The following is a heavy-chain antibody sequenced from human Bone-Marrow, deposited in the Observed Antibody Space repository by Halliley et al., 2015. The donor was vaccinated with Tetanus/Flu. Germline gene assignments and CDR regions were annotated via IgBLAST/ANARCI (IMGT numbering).Heavy chain of an antibody. CDR2: ITGSGGFK. CDR1: GFTFSNHA. V-gene: IGHV3-23*01. CDR3: AKDKGDGYTYGPDYYYGMDV. J-gene: IGHJ6*02. D-gene: IGHD5-18*01. Sequence: SLRLSCAASGFTFSNHAMSWVRQAPGKGLEWVSLITGSGGFKHFADSVKSRFTISRDNSKNTVLLQTDNLRVEDTAVYYCAKDKGDGYTYGPDYYYGMDVWGQGTTVIVSS.